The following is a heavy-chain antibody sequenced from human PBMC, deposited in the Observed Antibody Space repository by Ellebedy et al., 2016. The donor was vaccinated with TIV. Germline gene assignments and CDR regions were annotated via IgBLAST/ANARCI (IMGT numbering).Heavy chain of an antibody. Sequence: AASVKVSCKASVITFSSYALNWVRHPPGQGLEWMGGFIPIYGTLNYVQKFRGRFTITADESTSTAYMELARLTSEDTAVYYCAKMSSYDPYDYWGQGTLVTVSS. CDR1: VITFSSYA. CDR3: AKMSSYDPYDY. CDR2: FIPIYGTL. D-gene: IGHD3-3*01. V-gene: IGHV1-69*13. J-gene: IGHJ4*02.